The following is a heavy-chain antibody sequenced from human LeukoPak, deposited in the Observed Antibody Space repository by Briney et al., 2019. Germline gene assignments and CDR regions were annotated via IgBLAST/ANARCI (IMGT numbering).Heavy chain of an antibody. CDR3: ARDGLNSSRNNWFDP. CDR2: INPNSGGT. J-gene: IGHJ5*02. Sequence: ASVKVSCKASGYTFSDYYMHWVRQAPGQGLEWMGWINPNSGGTNYAQKFQGRVTMTRDTSISTAYMELSRLRSDDTAVYYCARDGLNSSRNNWFDPWGQGTLVTVSS. V-gene: IGHV1-2*02. D-gene: IGHD3/OR15-3a*01. CDR1: GYTFSDYY.